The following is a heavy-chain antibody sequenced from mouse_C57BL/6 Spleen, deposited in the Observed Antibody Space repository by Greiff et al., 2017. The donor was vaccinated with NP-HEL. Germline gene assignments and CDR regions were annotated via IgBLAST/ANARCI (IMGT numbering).Heavy chain of an antibody. Sequence: QVQLQQPGAELVMPGASVKLSCKASGYTFTCYWMHWVKQRPGQGLEWIGEIDPSDSYTNYNQKFKGKSTLTVDKSSSTAYMQLSSLTSEDSAVYYCARDYGSREGYFDVWGTGTTVTVSS. CDR1: GYTFTCYW. CDR3: ARDYGSREGYFDV. CDR2: IDPSDSYT. V-gene: IGHV1-69*01. J-gene: IGHJ1*03. D-gene: IGHD1-1*01.